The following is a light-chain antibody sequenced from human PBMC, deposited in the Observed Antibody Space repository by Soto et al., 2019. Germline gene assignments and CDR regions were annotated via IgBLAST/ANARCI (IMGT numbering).Light chain of an antibody. J-gene: IGKJ2*01. CDR3: QQYGSSVFT. V-gene: IGKV3-20*01. CDR2: GAS. Sequence: ETVLTQSPGTLSLSPGETATLSCRASQSVISDYLAWYQQKPDQAPRLVIYGASGRAAGIPDRLNGSGSGTDFTLTISRLEPEDFAMYYCQQYGSSVFTFGQGTKLEIK. CDR1: QSVISDY.